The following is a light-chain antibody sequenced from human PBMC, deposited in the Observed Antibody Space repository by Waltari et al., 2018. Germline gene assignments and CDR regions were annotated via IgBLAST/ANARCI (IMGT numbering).Light chain of an antibody. CDR1: SLKIYH. Sequence: TPDPAVSVALGQTVRITCQGDSLKIYHTSWYQPRPGQAPLLVMYSNNNRASGIPDRFSGAYSGDTSYLTITGAQAEDEADYYCSSRDITAEHVVFGGGTKLAVL. CDR2: SNN. V-gene: IGLV3-19*01. J-gene: IGLJ2*01. CDR3: SSRDITAEHVV.